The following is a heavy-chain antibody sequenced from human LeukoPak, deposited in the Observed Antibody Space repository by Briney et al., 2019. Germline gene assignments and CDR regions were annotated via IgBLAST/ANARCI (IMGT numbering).Heavy chain of an antibody. Sequence: ASVKVSCKASGYTFTGYYMHWVRQAPGQGLEWMGWINPNSGGTNYAQKFQGRVTMTRDTSISTAYMELSRLRSDDTAVYYCASAFGSVMLNWFDPWGQGTLVTVSS. CDR3: ASAFGSVMLNWFDP. V-gene: IGHV1-2*02. CDR2: INPNSGGT. CDR1: GYTFTGYY. J-gene: IGHJ5*02. D-gene: IGHD3-16*01.